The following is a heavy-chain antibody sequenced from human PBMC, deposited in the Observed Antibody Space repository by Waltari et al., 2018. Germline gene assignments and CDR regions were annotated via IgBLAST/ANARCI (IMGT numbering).Heavy chain of an antibody. J-gene: IGHJ3*02. D-gene: IGHD2-21*01. CDR2: MNTNSGNT. Sequence: QVQLEQSGAEMVKPGASVRVSWKASGSRFRRSDTSWVRQAPGQGLEWMGWMNTNSGNTGYAEKFQGRVTITRNTSINTAYMDLSGLRSEDTAVYYCARGSGDLDIWGQGTMVTVSS. V-gene: IGHV1-8*03. CDR1: GSRFRRSD. CDR3: ARGSGDLDI.